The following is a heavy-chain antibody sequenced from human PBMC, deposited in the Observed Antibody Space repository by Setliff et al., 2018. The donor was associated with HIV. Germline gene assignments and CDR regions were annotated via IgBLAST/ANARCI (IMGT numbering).Heavy chain of an antibody. Sequence: PGGSLRLSCAASGFTFINAWMSWVRQAPGKGLEWVGRIKSKTDGGTPDYAAPVRGRFTISRDDSKTTLYLQMNSLNTEDTAVYYCTTDAKTGVATGYWGQGTLVTVSS. D-gene: IGHD2-21*01. CDR2: IKSKTDGGTP. J-gene: IGHJ4*02. CDR1: GFTFINAW. V-gene: IGHV3-15*01. CDR3: TTDAKTGVATGY.